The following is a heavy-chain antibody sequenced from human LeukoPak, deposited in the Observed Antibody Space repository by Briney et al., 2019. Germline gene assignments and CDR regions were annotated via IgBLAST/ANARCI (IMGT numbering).Heavy chain of an antibody. J-gene: IGHJ4*02. V-gene: IGHV3-33*01. Sequence: GGSLRLSCAASGFTFSSYGMHWVRQAPGKGLEWVAVIWCDGSNKYYADSVKGRFTISRDNSKNTLYLQMNSLRAEDTAVYYCAREGRNYEYYFDYWDQGTLVTVSS. CDR3: AREGRNYEYYFDY. CDR1: GFTFSSYG. D-gene: IGHD1-7*01. CDR2: IWCDGSNK.